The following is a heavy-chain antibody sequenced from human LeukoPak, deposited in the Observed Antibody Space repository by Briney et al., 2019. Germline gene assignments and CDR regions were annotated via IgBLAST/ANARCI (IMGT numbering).Heavy chain of an antibody. CDR3: ARDGYDNWFDP. V-gene: IGHV4-59*01. CDR2: IYYSGST. CDR1: GGSISSYY. J-gene: IGHJ5*02. D-gene: IGHD5-12*01. Sequence: PSETLSLTCTVSGGSISSYYWSWIRQPPGKGLEWIGYIYYSGSTNYNPSLKSRVTISVDTSKNQFSLILSSVTAADTAVYYCARDGYDNWFDPWGQGTLVTVSS.